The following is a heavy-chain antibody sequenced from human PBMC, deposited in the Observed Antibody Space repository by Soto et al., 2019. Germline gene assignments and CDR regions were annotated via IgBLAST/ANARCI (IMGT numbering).Heavy chain of an antibody. J-gene: IGHJ4*02. CDR3: ARGGYSYGNFDY. V-gene: IGHV4-31*11. CDR1: GGSISSGGHY. Sequence: LSLTCAVSGGSISSGGHYWSWIRQHPGKGLEWIGYMYDSGGMHYKPSLKSRVTMSVDTSKNQFSLELRSVTAADTAVYYCARGGYSYGNFDYWGQGTLVTVSS. CDR2: MYDSGGM. D-gene: IGHD5-18*01.